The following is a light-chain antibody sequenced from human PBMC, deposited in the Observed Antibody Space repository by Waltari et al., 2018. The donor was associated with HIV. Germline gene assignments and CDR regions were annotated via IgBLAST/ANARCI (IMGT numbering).Light chain of an antibody. CDR3: QSTDYDGTWV. V-gene: IGLV3-25*03. Sequence: SYDLTQTPSVSVSPGQTARINCSRGALPKKYSSWYREKAGQATMLLIFKDIERPVGIPERISGSGSGTGVTLTISDVQAEDEGDYFCQSTDYDGTWVFGGGTKLTVL. J-gene: IGLJ3*02. CDR1: ALPKKY. CDR2: KDI.